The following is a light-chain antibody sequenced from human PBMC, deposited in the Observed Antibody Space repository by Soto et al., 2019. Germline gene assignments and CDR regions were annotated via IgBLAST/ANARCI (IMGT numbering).Light chain of an antibody. V-gene: IGKV1-39*01. CDR1: QSISSY. CDR3: QQRSGYTHT. J-gene: IGKJ4*01. Sequence: DIQLTQFPSSLSASVGASVHITCRASQSISSYLNWYQKKPGKVPKVVIHAACILQSGVPARFSGRGSETDFNLTINKLQPEDFATYVCQQRSGYTHTFGGGTKVDIK. CDR2: AAC.